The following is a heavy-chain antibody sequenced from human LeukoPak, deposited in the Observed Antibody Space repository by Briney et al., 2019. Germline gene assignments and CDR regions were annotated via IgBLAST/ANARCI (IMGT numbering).Heavy chain of an antibody. CDR2: ISAYNGNT. CDR1: GYTFTSYG. CDR3: ARHYCSGGSCYSFYYYYYMDV. Sequence: GASVKVSCKASGYTFTSYGISWVRQAPGQGLEWMGWISAYNGNTNYAQKLQGRVTMTTDTSTSTAYMELRSLRSDDTAVYYCARHYCSGGSCYSFYYYYYMDVWGKGTTVTVSS. V-gene: IGHV1-18*01. J-gene: IGHJ6*03. D-gene: IGHD2-15*01.